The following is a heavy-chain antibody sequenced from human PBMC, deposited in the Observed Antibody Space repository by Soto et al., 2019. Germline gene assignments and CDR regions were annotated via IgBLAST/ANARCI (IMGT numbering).Heavy chain of an antibody. CDR2: INRSGST. CDR3: ARVGRQWQFSAQSRFDF. V-gene: IGHV4-34*01. CDR1: GGPFSGYY. D-gene: IGHD6-19*01. J-gene: IGHJ4*02. Sequence: SETLSLTCAVYGGPFSGYYWSWIRQPPGNGLEWIGDINRSGSTNYNPSIQSRVPMSVDTPMHQCPLKLTSVSAADAAVYYCARVGRQWQFSAQSRFDFLGQGTMVTVSS.